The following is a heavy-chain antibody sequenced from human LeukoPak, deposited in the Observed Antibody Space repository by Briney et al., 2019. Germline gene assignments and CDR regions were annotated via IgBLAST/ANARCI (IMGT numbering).Heavy chain of an antibody. CDR2: TSSSSSYI. V-gene: IGHV3-21*01. CDR1: GFTFSSYS. CDR3: ARRGPYGDYQLH. Sequence: GGSLRLSCAASGFTFSSYSMNWVRQAPGKGLEWVSSTSSSSSYIYYADSVKGRFTISRDNAENSLYLQMNSLRAEDTAVYYCARRGPYGDYQLHWGQGTLVTVSS. D-gene: IGHD4-17*01. J-gene: IGHJ4*02.